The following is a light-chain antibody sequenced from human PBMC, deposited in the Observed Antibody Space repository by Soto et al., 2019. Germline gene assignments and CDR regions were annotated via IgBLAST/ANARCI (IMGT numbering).Light chain of an antibody. CDR2: GAS. V-gene: IGKV3-20*01. CDR1: QSVSSSY. CDR3: QQYFNWPPYT. J-gene: IGKJ2*01. Sequence: EIALTQAPGTLSLSPGERATLSCRASQSVSSSYLAWYQQRPGQAPRLLIYGASSRATGIPDRFSGSGSGTDFTRTISRLQSEDFAVYYCQQYFNWPPYTFGQGTKVDIK.